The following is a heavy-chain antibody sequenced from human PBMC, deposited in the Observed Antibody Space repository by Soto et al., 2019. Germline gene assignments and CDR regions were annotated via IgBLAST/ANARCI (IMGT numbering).Heavy chain of an antibody. V-gene: IGHV4-30-2*01. J-gene: IGHJ6*02. CDR2: IYQSGST. D-gene: IGHD3-10*01. CDR3: ARSVVRGVMGSYYYNGMDV. CDR1: GGSISSGGNS. Sequence: SETLSLTCAVSGGSISSGGNSWSWIRQPPGKGLEWIGYIYQSGSTYYNPSLKSRVTISVDRSKNQFSLKLSSVTAADTAVYYCARSVVRGVMGSYYYNGMDVWGQGTTVTVSS.